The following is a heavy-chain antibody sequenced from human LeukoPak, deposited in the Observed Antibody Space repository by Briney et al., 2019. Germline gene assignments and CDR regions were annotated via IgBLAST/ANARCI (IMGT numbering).Heavy chain of an antibody. CDR3: ARGWITFGGVITN. V-gene: IGHV4-34*01. Sequence: SETLSLACAVYGGSFSGYYWSWIRQPPGKGLEWIGEINHSGTTEYNPSLKSRVTISVYTSKNQFSLKLSSVTAAGTAVYYCARGWITFGGVITNWGQGTLVTVSS. CDR1: GGSFSGYY. CDR2: INHSGTT. J-gene: IGHJ4*02. D-gene: IGHD3-16*02.